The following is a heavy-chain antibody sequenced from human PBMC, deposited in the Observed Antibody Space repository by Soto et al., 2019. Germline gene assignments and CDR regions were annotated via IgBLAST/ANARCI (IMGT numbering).Heavy chain of an antibody. Sequence: PSGSLRLSCASSGVTFSSYWMHWVRQAPGKGLVWVSRINSDGSSTSYADSVKGRFTISRDNAKNTLYLQMNSLRAEDMAVYYCARGTTFFDYWGQGTLVTVSS. CDR2: INSDGSST. J-gene: IGHJ4*02. CDR3: ARGTTFFDY. CDR1: GVTFSSYW. D-gene: IGHD4-17*01. V-gene: IGHV3-74*01.